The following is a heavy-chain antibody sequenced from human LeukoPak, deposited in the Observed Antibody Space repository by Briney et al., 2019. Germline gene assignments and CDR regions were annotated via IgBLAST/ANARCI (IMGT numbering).Heavy chain of an antibody. Sequence: GGSLRLSCAASGFTFSSYGMHWVRQAPGKGLEWVAFIRYDGSNKYYADSVKGRFTISRDNSKNTLSLQMNSLRAEDTAVYYCAKSGSYTYYYYMDVWGKGTTVTVSS. D-gene: IGHD3-10*01. CDR1: GFTFSSYG. CDR3: AKSGSYTYYYYMDV. V-gene: IGHV3-30*02. CDR2: IRYDGSNK. J-gene: IGHJ6*03.